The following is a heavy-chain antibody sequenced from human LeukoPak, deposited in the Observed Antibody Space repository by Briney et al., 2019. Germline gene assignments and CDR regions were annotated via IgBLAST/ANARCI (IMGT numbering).Heavy chain of an antibody. CDR1: GFTFSGYW. V-gene: IGHV3-7*01. CDR3: ARALDFGVVTLVY. D-gene: IGHD3-3*01. J-gene: IGHJ4*02. CDR2: IKQDGSEK. Sequence: GGSLRLSGAASGFTFSGYWMSWVRQAPGKGLEWVANIKQDGSEKYYVDSVKGRFTISRDNAKNSLYLQMNSLRAEDTAVYYCARALDFGVVTLVYWGQGTLVTVSS.